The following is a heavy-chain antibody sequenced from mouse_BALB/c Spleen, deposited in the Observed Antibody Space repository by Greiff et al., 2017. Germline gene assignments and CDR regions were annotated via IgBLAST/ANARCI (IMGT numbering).Heavy chain of an antibody. V-gene: IGHV1-4*01. Sequence: VQLQQSGAELARPWASVKMSCKASGYTFTSYTMHWVQQRPGPGLEWIGYINPSSGYTNYNQKFKDKATLTADKSSSTAYMQLSSLTSEDSAVYECARGALYSLYAMDYWGQGTSVTVSS. CDR3: ARGALYSLYAMDY. J-gene: IGHJ4*01. CDR2: INPSSGYT. CDR1: GYTFTSYT. D-gene: IGHD2-1*01.